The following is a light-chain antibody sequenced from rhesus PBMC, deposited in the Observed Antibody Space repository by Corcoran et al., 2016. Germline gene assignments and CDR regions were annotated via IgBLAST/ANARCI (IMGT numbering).Light chain of an antibody. CDR1: QGINRE. Sequence: DIQMTQSPSSLSASVGDRVTVTCRASQGINRELSWYQQKPGKAPTLLIYTTSSLQTGVSSRFSGRGSGTDYTLTISSLQPEDVATYYCLQDYTTPWTFGQGTKVEIK. CDR2: TTS. J-gene: IGKJ1*01. V-gene: IGKV1-94*01. CDR3: LQDYTTPWT.